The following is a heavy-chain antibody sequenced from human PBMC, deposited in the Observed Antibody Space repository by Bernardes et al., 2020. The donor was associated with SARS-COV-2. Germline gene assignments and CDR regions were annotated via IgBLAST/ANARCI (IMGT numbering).Heavy chain of an antibody. J-gene: IGHJ6*02. CDR1: GFTFSTYV. V-gene: IGHV3-7*01. D-gene: IGHD1-1*01. CDR3: ARWNFAWDV. CDR2: IRQNGDDK. Sequence: GGSLRLSCVTSGFTFSTYVMTWVRQVPGKGLEWVANIRQNGDDKFYGDSVKGRFTISRDNAKNSLFLQMNSLRAEDAGLYYCARWNFAWDVWGQGTTVTVSS.